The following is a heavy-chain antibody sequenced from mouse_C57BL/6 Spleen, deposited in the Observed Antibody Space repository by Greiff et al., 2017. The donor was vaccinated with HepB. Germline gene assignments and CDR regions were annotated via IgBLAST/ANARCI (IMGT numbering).Heavy chain of an antibody. CDR3: ARKSNWYYFDY. Sequence: QVQLQQPGAELVKPGASVKMSCKASGYTFTSYWITWVKQRPGQGLEWIGDIYPGSGSTNYNEKFKSKATLTVDKSSSTAYMQLSSLTSEDSAVYYCARKSNWYYFDYWGQGTTLTVSS. D-gene: IGHD4-1*02. CDR1: GYTFTSYW. J-gene: IGHJ2*01. V-gene: IGHV1-55*01. CDR2: IYPGSGST.